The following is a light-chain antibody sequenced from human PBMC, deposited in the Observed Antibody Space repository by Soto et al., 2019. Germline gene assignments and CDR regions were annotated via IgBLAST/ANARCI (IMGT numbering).Light chain of an antibody. J-gene: IGKJ2*01. Sequence: DIQMTQSPSTLSASVGDRVTITCRASQSVSIWLAWHQQKPGKAPRLLIYDAASLKTGVPSRFSGSGSGTNFTRTFSSRQPDDLATYYCQCDSSFGQGTKVDSK. CDR3: QCDSS. V-gene: IGKV1-5*01. CDR1: QSVSIW. CDR2: DAA.